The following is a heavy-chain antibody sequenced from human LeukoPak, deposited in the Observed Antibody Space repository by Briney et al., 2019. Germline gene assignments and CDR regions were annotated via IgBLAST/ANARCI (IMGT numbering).Heavy chain of an antibody. CDR3: ARRRHNFDLYNV. Sequence: SATLSLTCTVSGDSIISNIYWWDWVRLPPGKGLEWIGATFYTGRTFYNPSLKSRVTISVDTSKNQFSLDLNSATAADTADYYCARRRHNFDLYNVWGQGTRVLVSS. CDR2: TFYTGRT. V-gene: IGHV4-39*01. D-gene: IGHD3-16*02. CDR1: GDSIISNIYW. J-gene: IGHJ3*01.